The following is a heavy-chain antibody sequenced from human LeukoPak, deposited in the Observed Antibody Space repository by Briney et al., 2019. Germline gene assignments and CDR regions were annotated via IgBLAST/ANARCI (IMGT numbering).Heavy chain of an antibody. Sequence: ASAKVSCKASGYTFTSYGISWVRQAPGQGLEWMGWISAYNGNTNYAQKLQGRVTMTTDTSTSTAYMELRSLRSDDTAVYYCARAYCGGDCYSFGALKYYFDYWGQGTLVTVSS. CDR1: GYTFTSYG. CDR2: ISAYNGNT. J-gene: IGHJ4*02. CDR3: ARAYCGGDCYSFGALKYYFDY. V-gene: IGHV1-18*01. D-gene: IGHD2-21*02.